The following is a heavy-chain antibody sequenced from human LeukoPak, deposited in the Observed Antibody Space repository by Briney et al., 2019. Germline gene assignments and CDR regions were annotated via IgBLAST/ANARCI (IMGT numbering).Heavy chain of an antibody. CDR3: IAHFPYFYGFDV. CDR2: IKSEGEGATT. D-gene: IGHD3-3*02. CDR1: GFTIGTAW. V-gene: IGHV3-15*01. Sequence: GGSLRLSCVSSGFTIGTAWMSWVRQAPAKGLEWLGHIKSEGEGATTDYAAPAKGRFAISRDDSKNMIYLQMSSLKIDDTAIYYCIAHFPYFYGFDVWGKGTTVTVSS. J-gene: IGHJ6*04.